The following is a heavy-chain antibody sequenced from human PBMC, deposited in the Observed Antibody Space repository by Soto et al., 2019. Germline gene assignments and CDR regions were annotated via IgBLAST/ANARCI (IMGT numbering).Heavy chain of an antibody. D-gene: IGHD6-19*01. CDR3: ARVAVAGIPPSEFYGMDV. J-gene: IGHJ6*02. Sequence: PSETLSLSCTVSGGSISSYYWIWIRQPPGKGLEWIGYIYYSGSTNYNPSLKSRVTISVDTSKNQFSLKLSSVTAADTAVYYCARVAVAGIPPSEFYGMDVWGQGTTVTVSS. CDR1: GGSISSYY. CDR2: IYYSGST. V-gene: IGHV4-59*01.